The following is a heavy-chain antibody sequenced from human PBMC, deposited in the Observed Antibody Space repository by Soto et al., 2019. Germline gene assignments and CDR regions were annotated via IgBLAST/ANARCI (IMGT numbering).Heavy chain of an antibody. CDR1: GGSFSGYY. V-gene: IGHV4-34*01. CDR3: ARRGDYSDSSGDANDI. Sequence: QVQVQQGGAGLLKPSETLSLTCAVYGGSFSGYYWSWIRQPPGKGLEWIGEINHSGSTNYNPSLKSRVTISADTSKNQFSLKLTSVTAADTAVYYCARRGDYSDSSGDANDIWGQGTMVTVSS. D-gene: IGHD3-22*01. J-gene: IGHJ3*02. CDR2: INHSGST.